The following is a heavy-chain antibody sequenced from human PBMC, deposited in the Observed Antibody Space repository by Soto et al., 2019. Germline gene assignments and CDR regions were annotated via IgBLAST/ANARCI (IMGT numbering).Heavy chain of an antibody. CDR3: ARRNCSGGSCYSGRDY. CDR1: RGSISSSNYY. Sequence: SETLSLTGTVSRGSISSSNYYWSWIRQPPGKGLEWIGSIYYSGSTYYSPSLKSRVTMSVDTSKNQFSLKLSSVTAADTAVYYCARRNCSGGSCYSGRDYWGQGTLVTVSS. J-gene: IGHJ4*02. CDR2: IYYSGST. V-gene: IGHV4-39*01. D-gene: IGHD2-15*01.